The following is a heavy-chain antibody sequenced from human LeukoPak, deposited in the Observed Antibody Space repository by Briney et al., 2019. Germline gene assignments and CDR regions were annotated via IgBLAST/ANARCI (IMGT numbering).Heavy chain of an antibody. J-gene: IGHJ2*01. V-gene: IGHV4-59*01. CDR2: IYYSGST. Sequence: SETLSLTCTVSGGSISSYYWSWSRQPPGKGLEWIGYIYYSGSTNYNPSLKSRVTISVDTSKNQFSLKLSSVTAADTAVYYCARVDSGSYHWYFDLWGRGTLVTVSS. D-gene: IGHD1-26*01. CDR3: ARVDSGSYHWYFDL. CDR1: GGSISSYY.